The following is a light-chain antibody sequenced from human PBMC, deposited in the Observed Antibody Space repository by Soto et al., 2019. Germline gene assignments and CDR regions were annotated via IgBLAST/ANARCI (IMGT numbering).Light chain of an antibody. CDR3: QQYGSGPRT. V-gene: IGKV1-5*01. CDR2: GAS. Sequence: DIQMTQAPSTVYGSVGDRVSITCRASHTISIWLTWYQQKPGRAPKLLIYGASTRESGVPARFSGSGSGTDFTLTISSLEPEDFAIYYCQQYGSGPRTVGRGTKVEIK. CDR1: HTISIW. J-gene: IGKJ4*02.